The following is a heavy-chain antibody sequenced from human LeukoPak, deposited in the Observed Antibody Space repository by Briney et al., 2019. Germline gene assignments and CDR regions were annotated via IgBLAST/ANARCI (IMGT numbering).Heavy chain of an antibody. D-gene: IGHD2-2*01. J-gene: IGHJ4*02. Sequence: AGGSLRLSCAASGFTFSSYAMSWVRQAPGKGLEWVSAISGSGGSTYYADSVKGRFTISGDNSKNTLYLQMNSLRAEDTAVYYCAKDLHIVVVPADPIYWGQGTLVTVSS. CDR2: ISGSGGST. CDR1: GFTFSSYA. V-gene: IGHV3-23*01. CDR3: AKDLHIVVVPADPIY.